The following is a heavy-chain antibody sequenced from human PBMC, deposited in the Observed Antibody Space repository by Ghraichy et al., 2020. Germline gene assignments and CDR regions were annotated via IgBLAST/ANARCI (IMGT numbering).Heavy chain of an antibody. CDR3: AREEGGYSYGHFDY. J-gene: IGHJ4*02. Sequence: GGSLRLSCAASGFTFSSYAMHWVRQAPGKGLEWVAVISYDGSNKYYADSVKGRFTISRDNSKNTLYLQMNSLRAEDTAVYYCAREEGGYSYGHFDYWGQGTLVTVSS. CDR2: ISYDGSNK. CDR1: GFTFSSYA. V-gene: IGHV3-30*01. D-gene: IGHD5-18*01.